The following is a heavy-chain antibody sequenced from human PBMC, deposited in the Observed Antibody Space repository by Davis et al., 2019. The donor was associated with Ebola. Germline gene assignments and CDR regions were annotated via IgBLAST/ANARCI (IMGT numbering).Heavy chain of an antibody. CDR2: ISSDSDYI. Sequence: GESLKISCAASGFTFSRYGMHWVRQAPGKALEWVSSISSDSDYIYYADSAKGRFTISRDNAKNSLFLQMNSLRAEDTAVYYCAKSGGWTWYFDLWGRGTLVTVSS. V-gene: IGHV3-21*04. CDR3: AKSGGWTWYFDL. J-gene: IGHJ2*01. CDR1: GFTFSRYG. D-gene: IGHD6-19*01.